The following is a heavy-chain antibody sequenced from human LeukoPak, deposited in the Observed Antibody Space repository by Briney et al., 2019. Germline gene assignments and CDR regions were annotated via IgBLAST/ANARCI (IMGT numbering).Heavy chain of an antibody. Sequence: GGSLRLSCGASGFTFSNYGMLWVRQAPGKGLEWLSYISGDSGDTNYADSVKGRFTISRDNAKNSLYLQMNSLRVEDTAVYFCARDPRTVRIWGQGTLVTVSS. V-gene: IGHV3-21*05. J-gene: IGHJ4*02. D-gene: IGHD1-1*01. CDR3: ARDPRTVRI. CDR2: ISGDSGDT. CDR1: GFTFSNYG.